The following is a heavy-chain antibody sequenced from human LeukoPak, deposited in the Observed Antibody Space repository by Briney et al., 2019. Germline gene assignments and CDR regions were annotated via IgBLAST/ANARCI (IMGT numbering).Heavy chain of an antibody. D-gene: IGHD6-13*01. CDR3: AKEYSSSPRGYFDY. CDR1: GFTFDDYG. V-gene: IGHV3-20*04. CDR2: INWNGGST. Sequence: GGSLRLSCAASGFTFDDYGMSWVRQAPGKGLEWVSGINWNGGSTGYADSVKGRFTISRDNAKNSLYLQMNSLRAEDTAVYYCAKEYSSSPRGYFDYWGQGTLVTVSS. J-gene: IGHJ4*02.